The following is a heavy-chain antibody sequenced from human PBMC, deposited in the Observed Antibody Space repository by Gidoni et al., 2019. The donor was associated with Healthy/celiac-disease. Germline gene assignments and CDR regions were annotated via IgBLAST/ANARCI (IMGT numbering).Heavy chain of an antibody. V-gene: IGHV3-53*01. CDR1: GFTVSSNY. CDR2: IYGGGST. Sequence: EVQLVESGGGLIQPGGSLRLSCAASGFTVSSNYMSWVRQAPGKGLAWVSVIYGGGSTYYADSVKGRFTISRDNSKNTLYLQMNSLRAEDTAVYYCARVQKQWLSFDYWGQGTLVTVSS. D-gene: IGHD6-19*01. CDR3: ARVQKQWLSFDY. J-gene: IGHJ4*02.